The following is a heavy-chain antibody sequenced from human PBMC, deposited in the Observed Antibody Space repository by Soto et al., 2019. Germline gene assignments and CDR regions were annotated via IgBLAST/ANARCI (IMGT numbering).Heavy chain of an antibody. V-gene: IGHV1-18*01. D-gene: IGHD3-22*01. Sequence: ASVKVSCKASGYTFTSYGISWVRQAPGQGLEWMGWISAYNGNTNYAQKLQGRVTMTTDTSTSTAYMELRSLRSDDTAVYYCARVPASIVVDAYYFDYWGQGTLVTVSS. CDR2: ISAYNGNT. J-gene: IGHJ4*02. CDR1: GYTFTSYG. CDR3: ARVPASIVVDAYYFDY.